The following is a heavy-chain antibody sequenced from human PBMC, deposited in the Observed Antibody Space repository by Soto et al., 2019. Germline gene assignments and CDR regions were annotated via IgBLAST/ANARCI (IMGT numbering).Heavy chain of an antibody. CDR3: AKYRRTDAEGYTFEY. CDR2: IYYTGST. V-gene: IGHV4-59*01. CDR1: GDSISGYY. J-gene: IGHJ4*02. Sequence: SETLSLTCTVSGDSISGYYWSWIRQPPGKGLEWIGFIYYTGSTNYNPSLKSRVTMSVDTSKNQFSLKLRSVTAADTAVYFCAKYRRTDAEGYTFEYWGQGALVTV. D-gene: IGHD6-13*01.